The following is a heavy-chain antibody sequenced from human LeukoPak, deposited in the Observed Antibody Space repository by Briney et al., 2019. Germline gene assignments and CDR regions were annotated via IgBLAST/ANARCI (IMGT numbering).Heavy chain of an antibody. J-gene: IGHJ4*02. CDR3: AREGRWGLKYSFDS. D-gene: IGHD4-23*01. CDR2: IYHTRST. CDR1: GGSLTTHY. Sequence: PSETLSLTCNVSGGSLTTHYWSWVRQSPDKGLEWIGQIYHTRSTHYNPSLRSRFTISVDTSKNMLFLTLRSVTAADTAVYYCAREGRWGLKYSFDSWGPGTRFIVSS. V-gene: IGHV4-59*11.